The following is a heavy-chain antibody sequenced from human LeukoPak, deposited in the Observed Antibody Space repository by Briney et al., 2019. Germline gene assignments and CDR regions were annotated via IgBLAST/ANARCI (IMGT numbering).Heavy chain of an antibody. CDR1: GFTFSDYY. J-gene: IGHJ4*02. D-gene: IGHD1-26*01. V-gene: IGHV3-11*03. CDR3: ARYPRSGGSSDY. CDR2: IGKSGSHT. Sequence: PGGSLRLSCAASGFTFSDYYMGWIRQAPGKGLEWVAYIGKSGSHTNYGDSVKGRFTIARDNAKNPLYLQMTSLRAEDTAVYYCARYPRSGGSSDYWGQGTLVTVSS.